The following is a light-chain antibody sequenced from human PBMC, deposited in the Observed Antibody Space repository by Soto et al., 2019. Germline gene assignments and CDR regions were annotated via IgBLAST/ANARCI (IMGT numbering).Light chain of an antibody. Sequence: DIPMTQSASSLSASVGDRVTITCRASQSISSNLNWHQQKPGKAPKVLIYAASSLQSGVPSRFSGSGSGTDYTLTISSLQPEDFATYYCQQSYSIPYTFGQGTKLEIK. CDR2: AAS. CDR3: QQSYSIPYT. J-gene: IGKJ2*01. CDR1: QSISSN. V-gene: IGKV1-39*01.